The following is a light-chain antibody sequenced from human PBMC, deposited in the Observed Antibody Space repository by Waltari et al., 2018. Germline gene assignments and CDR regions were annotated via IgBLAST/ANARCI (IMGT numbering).Light chain of an antibody. CDR3: QQFYSTPYT. CDR2: WAS. Sequence: DIVMTQSPDSLPVSLGERATINCKSSQSVLYSSNNLNYLAWYQQKPGQPPKLLIYWASTRESGVPDRFSGSGSGTDFTLTISSLQAEDVAVYYCQQFYSTPYTFGQGTKLEIK. CDR1: QSVLYSSNNLNY. J-gene: IGKJ2*01. V-gene: IGKV4-1*01.